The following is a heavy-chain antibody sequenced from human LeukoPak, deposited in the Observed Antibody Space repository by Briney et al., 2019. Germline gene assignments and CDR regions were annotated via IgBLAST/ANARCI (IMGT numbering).Heavy chain of an antibody. V-gene: IGHV4-34*01. CDR3: ARGPYTYNHYYDTRSRRVFFDY. Sequence: SETLSLTCSGHGGSFSGCYWSWIRQPPGKGLEWIGEINHSGNTNYNPSLKSRVTISVDTSKTQFSLKLSSVTAADTAVYYCARGPYTYNHYYDTRSRRVFFDYWGQGTLVTVSS. CDR2: INHSGNT. D-gene: IGHD3-22*01. J-gene: IGHJ4*02. CDR1: GGSFSGCY.